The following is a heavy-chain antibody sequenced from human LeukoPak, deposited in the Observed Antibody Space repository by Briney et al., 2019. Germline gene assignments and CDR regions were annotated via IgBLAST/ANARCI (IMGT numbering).Heavy chain of an antibody. CDR1: GFTFSSCG. J-gene: IGHJ6*02. CDR2: IWYDGSNK. CDR3: ARDHYYGSGSYYPGDYGMDV. Sequence: PGGSLRLSCAASGFTFSSCGMHWVRQAPGKGLEWVAVIWYDGSNKYYADSVKGRFTISRDNSKNTLYLQMNSMRAEDTAVYYCARDHYYGSGSYYPGDYGMDVWGQGTTVTVSS. D-gene: IGHD3-10*01. V-gene: IGHV3-33*01.